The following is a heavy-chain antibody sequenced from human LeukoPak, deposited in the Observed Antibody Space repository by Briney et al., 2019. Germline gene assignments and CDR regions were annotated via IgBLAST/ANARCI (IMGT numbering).Heavy chain of an antibody. CDR2: IYHSGST. D-gene: IGHD3-22*01. V-gene: IGHV4-38-2*02. CDR1: GYSISSGYY. CDR3: ARDYYDSSGWGLYYYMDV. J-gene: IGHJ6*03. Sequence: PSETLSLTCTVSGYSISSGYYWGWIRQPPGKGLEWIGSIYHSGSTYYNPSLKSRVTISVDTSKNQFSLKLSSVTAADTAVYYCARDYYDSSGWGLYYYMDVWGKGTTVTVSS.